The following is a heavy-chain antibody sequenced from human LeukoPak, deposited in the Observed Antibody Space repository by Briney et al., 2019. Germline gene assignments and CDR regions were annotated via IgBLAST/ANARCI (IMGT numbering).Heavy chain of an antibody. J-gene: IGHJ4*02. CDR2: ISPYYGDT. CDR3: VRWADDYGDF. D-gene: IGHD4-17*01. Sequence: AAVKVSCKSSGYTFTDYSVTWVRQGPGQGLEWVGWISPYYGDTKYPESLQDRVTMTTDTSTNTAYLEVRSLRSDDTGVYFCVRWADDYGDFWGQGTLVTVSS. CDR1: GYTFTDYS. V-gene: IGHV1-18*01.